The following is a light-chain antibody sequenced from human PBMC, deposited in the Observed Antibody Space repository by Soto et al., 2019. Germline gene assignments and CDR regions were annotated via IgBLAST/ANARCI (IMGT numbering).Light chain of an antibody. V-gene: IGKV3-20*01. J-gene: IGKJ1*01. CDR3: QQYGSSGT. Sequence: EIVLTQSPGTLSLSPGDRATLSCRASETVTGKYLAWYQQKAGQAPRLLIYGASNRATGIPDRFSGSGSGTDFTLTISRLEPEDFAVYYCQQYGSSGTFGQGTKVDIK. CDR2: GAS. CDR1: ETVTGKY.